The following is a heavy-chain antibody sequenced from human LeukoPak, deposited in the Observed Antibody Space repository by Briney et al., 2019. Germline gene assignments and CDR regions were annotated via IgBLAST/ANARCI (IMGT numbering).Heavy chain of an antibody. CDR1: GFTFSDSA. Sequence: PGGSLRLSCAASGFTFSDSAMSWVRQAPGKGLEWVSVISGGGGTTYYADSVKGRFTISRDNSKNTLSLQMNSLRAEDTAVYFCAKALGSSWLFDYWGQGTLVTVSS. CDR2: ISGGGGTT. D-gene: IGHD6-13*01. CDR3: AKALGSSWLFDY. V-gene: IGHV3-23*01. J-gene: IGHJ4*02.